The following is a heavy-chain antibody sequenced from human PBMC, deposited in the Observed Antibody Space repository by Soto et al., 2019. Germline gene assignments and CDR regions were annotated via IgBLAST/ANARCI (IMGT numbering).Heavy chain of an antibody. D-gene: IGHD2-2*01. CDR2: INPSGGST. V-gene: IGHV1-46*01. CDR1: GYTFTRYY. J-gene: IGHJ4*02. Sequence: QVQLVQSGAEVKKPGASVKVSCKASGYTFTRYYMHWVRQAPGQGLEWMGIINPSGGSTSYAQKFQGRVTMTRDTSTSTVYMELSSLRSEDTAMYYCARASGQYCSSTSCHLDYWGQGTLVTVSS. CDR3: ARASGQYCSSTSCHLDY.